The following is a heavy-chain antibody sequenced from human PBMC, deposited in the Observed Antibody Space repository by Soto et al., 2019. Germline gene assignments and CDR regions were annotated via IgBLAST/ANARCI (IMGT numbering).Heavy chain of an antibody. D-gene: IGHD3-22*01. CDR2: IIPIFGTA. Sequence: QVQLVQSGAEVKKPGSSVKVSCKASGGTFSSYAISWVRQAPGQGLEWMGGIIPIFGTANYAQKFQGRVTITADESTSTAYMELSSLRSEDTAVYYCALAYYYDRSGYRPRTDWYFDLWGRGTLVTVSS. J-gene: IGHJ2*01. CDR3: ALAYYYDRSGYRPRTDWYFDL. V-gene: IGHV1-69*01. CDR1: GGTFSSYA.